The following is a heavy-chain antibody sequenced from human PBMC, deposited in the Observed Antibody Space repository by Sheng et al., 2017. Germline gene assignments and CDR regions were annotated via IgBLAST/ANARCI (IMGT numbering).Heavy chain of an antibody. D-gene: IGHD5-12*01. CDR1: GYTFSCCG. V-gene: IGHV1-18*01. CDR2: ISPYNGNT. CDR3: ASRDGYNYKDDAFEY. J-gene: IGHJ3*02. Sequence: QVQLVQSGAEVKRPGASVKVSCRASGYTFSCCGITWVRQAPGQGLEWMGWISPYNGNTNFAQNLQGRVTLTTDTSASTAYMELRSLRSDDTAVYYCASRDGYNYKDDAFEYLGPRDNGHRLF.